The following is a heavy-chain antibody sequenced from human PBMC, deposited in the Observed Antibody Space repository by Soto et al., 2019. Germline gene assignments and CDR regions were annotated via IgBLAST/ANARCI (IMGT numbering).Heavy chain of an antibody. Sequence: EVQLVESGGGLVQPGGSLRLSCAASGFTFSNYDMHWVRQATGKGLQWVANINVTGNTYYPVSLKDRFTISRENANNSLYLHINILRAEDTAVYYCTRTADFPSAFDIWGQGTMVTVSS. J-gene: IGHJ3*02. V-gene: IGHV3-13*01. CDR2: INVTGNT. D-gene: IGHD2-21*02. CDR1: GFTFSNYD. CDR3: TRTADFPSAFDI.